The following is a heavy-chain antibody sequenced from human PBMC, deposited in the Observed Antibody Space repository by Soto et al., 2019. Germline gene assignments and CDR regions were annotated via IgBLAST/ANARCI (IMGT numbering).Heavy chain of an antibody. D-gene: IGHD3-10*01. CDR3: ARGAPRGRAVPTYFHF. CDR2: IHYNGDT. J-gene: IGHJ4*02. CDR1: GGSLTSGGYY. Sequence: SETLSLTCSVSGGSLTSGGYYWSWVRQHPGKDLQWVGSIHYNGDTYYNPSLRSRTSISLDTSENRFSLMLSSVTAADTAVYFCARGAPRGRAVPTYFHFWGPGTLVIISS. V-gene: IGHV4-31*03.